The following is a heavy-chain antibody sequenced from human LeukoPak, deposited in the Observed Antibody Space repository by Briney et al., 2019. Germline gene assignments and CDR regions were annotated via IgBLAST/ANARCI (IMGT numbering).Heavy chain of an antibody. CDR1: GFTFSSYG. D-gene: IGHD5-18*01. J-gene: IGHJ3*02. CDR2: ISYNGSIK. Sequence: GGSLRLSCAASGFTFSSYGMHWVRQDPGKGLEWVAVISYNGSIKNYADSVKGRFTISRDNSKNTLYLQMNSLRAEDTALYYCAKFDTVMVNHDAFDIWGLGTMVTVSS. V-gene: IGHV3-30*18. CDR3: AKFDTVMVNHDAFDI.